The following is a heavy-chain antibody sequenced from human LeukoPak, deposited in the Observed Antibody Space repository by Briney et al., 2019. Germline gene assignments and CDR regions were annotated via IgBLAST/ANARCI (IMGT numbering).Heavy chain of an antibody. Sequence: SETLSLTCTVSGDSISSYYWTWIRQPPGKGLEWIGYVHHSGSSNHNASLKSRVSISLDSSKNQCSLKLSPVTAADTAVYYCARGTLRTASAIWGQGTMVIVST. V-gene: IGHV4-59*01. CDR2: VHHSGSS. J-gene: IGHJ3*02. CDR3: ARGTLRTASAI. CDR1: GDSISSYY. D-gene: IGHD1/OR15-1a*01.